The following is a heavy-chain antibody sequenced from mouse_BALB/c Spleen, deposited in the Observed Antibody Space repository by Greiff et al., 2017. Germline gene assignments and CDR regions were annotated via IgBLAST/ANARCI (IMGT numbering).Heavy chain of an antibody. Sequence: EVKLMESGGGLVKPGGSLKLSCAASGFTFSDYYMYWVRQTPEKRLEWVATISDGGSYTYYPDSVKGRFTISRDNAKNNLYLQMSSLKSEDTAMYYCARGENIIYYDPYYAMDYWGQGTSVTVSS. CDR3: ARGENIIYYDPYYAMDY. CDR1: GFTFSDYY. V-gene: IGHV5-4*02. J-gene: IGHJ4*01. CDR2: ISDGGSYT. D-gene: IGHD2-4*01.